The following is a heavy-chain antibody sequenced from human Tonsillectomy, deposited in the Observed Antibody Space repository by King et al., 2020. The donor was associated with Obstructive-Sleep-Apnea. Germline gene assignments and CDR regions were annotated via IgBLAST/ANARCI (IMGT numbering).Heavy chain of an antibody. Sequence: WGCIRQSPGTVLEWIGSIYHSGSTYYNPSLKSRVTISVYTSTNQSSLKVSSVTAADTAVYYCARDLNGGVDVWGQGTKVTVSS. CDR2: IYHSGST. D-gene: IGHD2-8*01. V-gene: IGHV4-39*07. CDR3: ARDLNGGVDV. J-gene: IGHJ6*02.